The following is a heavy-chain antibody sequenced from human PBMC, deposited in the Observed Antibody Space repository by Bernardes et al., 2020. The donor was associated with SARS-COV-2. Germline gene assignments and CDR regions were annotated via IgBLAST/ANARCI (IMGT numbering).Heavy chain of an antibody. CDR2: IRPDGSRK. D-gene: IGHD4-17*01. CDR1: GFTSRDYP. J-gene: IGHJ5*01. V-gene: IGHV3-33*04. CDR3: ATEDGEWLES. Sequence: RYWKLSCFASGFTSRDYPTHWVGQVSGKVFEWVVVIRPDGSRKYHVHSVKGRYAISRDNSDNTPYLQMNNLRVEDTALYRCATEDGEWLESWGQGTLVTVSS.